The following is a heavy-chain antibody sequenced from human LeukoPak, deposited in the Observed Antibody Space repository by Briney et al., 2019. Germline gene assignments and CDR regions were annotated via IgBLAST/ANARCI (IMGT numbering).Heavy chain of an antibody. CDR1: GGTFSSYA. CDR2: IIPILGIA. V-gene: IGHV1-69*04. D-gene: IGHD3-10*01. J-gene: IGHJ6*02. CDR3: ARDWRNYGSDYYYYGMDV. Sequence: GASVKVSCKASGGTFSSYAISWVRQAPGQGLEWVGRIIPILGIANYAQKFQGRVTITADKSTSTAYMELSSLRSEDTAVYYCARDWRNYGSDYYYYGMDVWGQGTTVTVSS.